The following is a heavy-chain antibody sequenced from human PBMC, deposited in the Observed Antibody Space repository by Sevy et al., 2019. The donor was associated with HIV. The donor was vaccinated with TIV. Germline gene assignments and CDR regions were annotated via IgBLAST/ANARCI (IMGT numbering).Heavy chain of an antibody. Sequence: GGSLRLSCAASGFTFSSYVMHWVRQAPGKGLEWVAVISYDGSNKYYADSVKGRFTISRDNSKNTLYLQMNSLRAEDTAVYYCAREGPYCTNGVCQRVVDYWGQGTLVTVSS. J-gene: IGHJ4*02. D-gene: IGHD2-8*01. CDR3: AREGPYCTNGVCQRVVDY. CDR2: ISYDGSNK. V-gene: IGHV3-30*04. CDR1: GFTFSSYV.